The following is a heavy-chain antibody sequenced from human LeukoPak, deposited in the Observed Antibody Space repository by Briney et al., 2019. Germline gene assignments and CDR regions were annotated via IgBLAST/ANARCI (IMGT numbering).Heavy chain of an antibody. Sequence: PGRSLRLSCAASGFTFSTYGMHWVRQAPGKGLEWIGEIYHSGSTNYNPSLKSRVTISVDKSKNQFSLKLSSVTAADTAVYYCAREERIVGATVAFDIWGQGTMVTVSS. CDR2: IYHSGST. CDR1: GFTFSTYG. V-gene: IGHV4-4*02. D-gene: IGHD1-26*01. CDR3: AREERIVGATVAFDI. J-gene: IGHJ3*02.